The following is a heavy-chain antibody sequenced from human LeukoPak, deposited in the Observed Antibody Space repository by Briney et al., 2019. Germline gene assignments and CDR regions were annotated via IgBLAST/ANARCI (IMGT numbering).Heavy chain of an antibody. V-gene: IGHV1-18*01. CDR1: GGTFSSYA. D-gene: IGHD6-13*01. CDR2: ISAYNGNT. J-gene: IGHJ5*02. CDR3: ARDLLWQQLGNWFDP. Sequence: ASVKVSCKASGGTFSSYAISWVRQAPGQGLEWMGWISAYNGNTNYAQKLQGRVTMTTDTSTSTAYMELRSLRSDDTAVYYCARDLLWQQLGNWFDPWGQGTLVTVSS.